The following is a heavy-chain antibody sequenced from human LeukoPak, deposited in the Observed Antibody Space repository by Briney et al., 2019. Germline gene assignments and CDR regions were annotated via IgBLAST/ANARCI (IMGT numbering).Heavy chain of an antibody. CDR2: ISSTSIYI. Sequence: PGGSLRLSCAASGFTLSAYSMSWVRQAPGKGLEWVSSISSTSIYIFYADSVKGRFTISKDDARNSLYLQMNNLRAEDTAIYYCTRDQGAGTYRSYGMDVWGQGTSVTVSS. V-gene: IGHV3-21*01. CDR3: TRDQGAGTYRSYGMDV. J-gene: IGHJ6*02. CDR1: GFTLSAYS. D-gene: IGHD3-16*02.